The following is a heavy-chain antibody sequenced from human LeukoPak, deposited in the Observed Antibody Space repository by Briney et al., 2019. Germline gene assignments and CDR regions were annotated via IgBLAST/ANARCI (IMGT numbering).Heavy chain of an antibody. CDR1: GGTFSSYA. J-gene: IGHJ4*02. V-gene: IGHV1-69*13. Sequence: ASVKVSCEASGGTFSSYAISWARQAPGQGLEWMGGIIPIFGTANYAQKFQGRVTITADESTSTAYMELSSLRSEDTAVYYCARDGNYYGSGSYYNIDYWGQGTLVTVSS. CDR3: ARDGNYYGSGSYYNIDY. D-gene: IGHD3-10*01. CDR2: IIPIFGTA.